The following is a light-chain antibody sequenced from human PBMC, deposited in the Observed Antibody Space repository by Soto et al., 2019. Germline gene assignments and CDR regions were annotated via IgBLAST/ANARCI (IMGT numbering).Light chain of an antibody. J-gene: IGKJ3*01. V-gene: IGKV3-11*01. CDR2: DAS. CDR1: QSVSSY. Sequence: EIVLTQSPATLSLSPGERATLSCRASQSVSSYLAWYQQKPGQAPRLLIYDASNRATGLPARFSGSGSGTDFTLTTSSLEPEDFAVYYCQQRSNWPPVITFGPGTKVDIK. CDR3: QQRSNWPPVIT.